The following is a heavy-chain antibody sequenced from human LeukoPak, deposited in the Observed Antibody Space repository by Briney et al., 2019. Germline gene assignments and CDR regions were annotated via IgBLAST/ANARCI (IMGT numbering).Heavy chain of an antibody. D-gene: IGHD6-13*01. CDR1: GFTFRSYY. J-gene: IGHJ4*02. Sequence: WGSLRLSCAASGFTFRSYYMSWVRQAPGKGLEGVANIDQDGSEKYYVDSVKGRFTISRDNAKNSLYLQMNSLRVEDTAVYYCARGFAQQLVTELFDYWGQGTLVTVSS. V-gene: IGHV3-7*01. CDR2: IDQDGSEK. CDR3: ARGFAQQLVTELFDY.